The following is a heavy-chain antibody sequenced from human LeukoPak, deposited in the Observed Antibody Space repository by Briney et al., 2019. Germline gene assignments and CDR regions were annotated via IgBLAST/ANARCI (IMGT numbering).Heavy chain of an antibody. CDR1: GGSISSSSYY. Sequence: SETLSLTCTVSGGSISSSSYYWGWIRQPPGKGLEWIGSIYYSGSTYYNPSLKSRVTISVDTSKNQFSLKLSSVTAADTAVYYCARVENYGSGVLGHWGQGTLVAVSS. J-gene: IGHJ4*02. V-gene: IGHV4-39*07. CDR2: IYYSGST. CDR3: ARVENYGSGVLGH. D-gene: IGHD3-10*01.